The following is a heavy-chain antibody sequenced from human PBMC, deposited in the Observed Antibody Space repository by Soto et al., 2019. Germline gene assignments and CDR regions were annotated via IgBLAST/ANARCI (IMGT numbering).Heavy chain of an antibody. Sequence: QMQLVQSGAEVKKPGASVKVSCKASGYSFTNYYMHWVRQAPGQGLEWMGIINPSGGTTRYARKFQGRITMTSDTSTSTVYMEVSSLSSEDTAVYYCARDSNPFGVVIRKPGAHNYGMDVWGQGTTVTVSS. J-gene: IGHJ6*02. CDR2: INPSGGTT. CDR3: ARDSNPFGVVIRKPGAHNYGMDV. V-gene: IGHV1-46*01. CDR1: GYSFTNYY. D-gene: IGHD3-3*01.